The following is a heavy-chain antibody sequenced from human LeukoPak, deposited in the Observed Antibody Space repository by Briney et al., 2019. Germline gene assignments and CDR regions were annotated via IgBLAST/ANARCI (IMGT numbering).Heavy chain of an antibody. V-gene: IGHV3-30*18. Sequence: GGSLRLSCAASGFTFSSYGMHWVRQAPGKGLEWVAVISYDGSNKYYADSVKGRFTISRDNSKNTLHLQMNSLRAEDTAVYYCAKDLSVRTYYDFWSGYYYGMDVWGQGTTVTVSS. CDR1: GFTFSSYG. CDR3: AKDLSVRTYYDFWSGYYYGMDV. D-gene: IGHD3-3*01. J-gene: IGHJ6*02. CDR2: ISYDGSNK.